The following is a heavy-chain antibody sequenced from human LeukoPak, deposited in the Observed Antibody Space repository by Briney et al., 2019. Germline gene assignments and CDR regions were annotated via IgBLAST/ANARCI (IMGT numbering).Heavy chain of an antibody. CDR3: ATKHSVAVAANPPYFDY. CDR2: INQSGRT. V-gene: IGHV4-34*01. D-gene: IGHD6-19*01. CDR1: GGSFSGYY. J-gene: IGHJ4*02. Sequence: KPSETLSLTCGVYGGSFSGYYWSWVRQPPGRGLEWIGEINQSGRTNYNPSLKGRVTISLDTSKNQFSLKLTSVTAADTGVYYCATKHSVAVAANPPYFDYWGQGTLVTVSS.